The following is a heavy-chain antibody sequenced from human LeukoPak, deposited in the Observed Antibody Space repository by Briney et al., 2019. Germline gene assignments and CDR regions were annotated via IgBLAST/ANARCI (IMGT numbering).Heavy chain of an antibody. CDR3: ARDVSDFWSFSKYYCMDV. J-gene: IGHJ6*03. D-gene: IGHD3-3*01. CDR2: VNPNSGNT. Sequence: ASVKVSCKTSGYTFTSYDLNWVRQATGQGLEWMGWVNPNSGNTGYAQKFQGRVTMTRDTSTSTAYMELRSLRFDDTAVYYCARDVSDFWSFSKYYCMDVWGKGTTVTVSS. V-gene: IGHV1-8*01. CDR1: GYTFTSYD.